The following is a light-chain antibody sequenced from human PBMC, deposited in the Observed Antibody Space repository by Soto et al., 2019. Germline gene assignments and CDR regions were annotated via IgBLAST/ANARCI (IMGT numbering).Light chain of an antibody. CDR3: QQYNGYSFT. CDR1: QSISSW. Sequence: DIQMTQSPSTLSASVGARVTITCRASQSISSWLAWYQQKPGKAPKLLSYTASSLVSGVPSRFSGSGSGTEFTLTISSLQTDDFAHYYCQQYNGYSFTFGQGTKLEIK. V-gene: IGKV1-5*03. CDR2: TAS. J-gene: IGKJ2*01.